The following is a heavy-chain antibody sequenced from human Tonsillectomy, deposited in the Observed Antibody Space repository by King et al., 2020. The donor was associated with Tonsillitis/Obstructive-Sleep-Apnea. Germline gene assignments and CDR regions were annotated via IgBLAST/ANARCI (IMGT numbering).Heavy chain of an antibody. CDR2: IYSGGST. D-gene: IGHD3-16*01. V-gene: IGHV3-66*01. CDR3: AREGGGYYMDV. Sequence: VQLVESGGGLVQPGGSLRLSCAASGFTVSSNYMSWVRQAQGKGLEWVSVIYSGGSTSYADSVKGRFTLSRDNSKNTLYVQMNSLRAEDTAVYYCAREGGGYYMDVWGKGTTVTVSS. J-gene: IGHJ6*03. CDR1: GFTVSSNY.